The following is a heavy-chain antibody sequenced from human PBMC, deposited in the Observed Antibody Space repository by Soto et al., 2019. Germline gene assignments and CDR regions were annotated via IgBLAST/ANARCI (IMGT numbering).Heavy chain of an antibody. CDR3: ARAYCSGGICYYYFEY. CDR1: EFTFSSYA. D-gene: IGHD2-15*01. Sequence: GWPLRLSCTASEFTFSSYAMHWVLQTPFKGLELVAVIYYDGSNKYYVDSVKGRFTISRDNSKNTLYLQMNSLRAEDTAVYYCARAYCSGGICYYYFEYWGQGTLVTVSS. V-gene: IGHV3-33*01. J-gene: IGHJ4*02. CDR2: IYYDGSNK.